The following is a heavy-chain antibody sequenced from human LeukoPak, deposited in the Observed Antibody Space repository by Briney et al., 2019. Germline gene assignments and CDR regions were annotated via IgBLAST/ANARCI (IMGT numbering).Heavy chain of an antibody. J-gene: IGHJ6*03. D-gene: IGHD5-12*01. CDR3: ARDPYSGHYGNDYYYYMDV. V-gene: IGHV3-21*01. CDR2: ITSSSSYA. CDR1: GFTFSTYN. Sequence: GGSLRLSCAASGFTFSTYNMNWVRQAPGRRLEWVSSITSSSSYAFYADSVKGRFTISRDNAKSSLYLQMNNLRAEDTAVYYCARDPYSGHYGNDYYYYMDVWGKGTTVTISS.